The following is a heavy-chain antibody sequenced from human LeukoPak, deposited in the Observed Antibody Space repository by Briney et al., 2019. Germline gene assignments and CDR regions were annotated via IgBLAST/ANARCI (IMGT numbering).Heavy chain of an antibody. J-gene: IGHJ6*02. CDR3: ARDRSSRTLYYYYGMDV. V-gene: IGHV4-39*07. CDR1: GGSISSSSYY. Sequence: SETLSLTCTVSGGSISSSSYYWGRIRQPPGKGLEWIGSIYYSGSTYYNPSLKSRVTISVDTSKNQFSLKLSSVTAADTAVYYCARDRSSRTLYYYYGMDVWGQGTTVTVSS. CDR2: IYYSGST. D-gene: IGHD6-13*01.